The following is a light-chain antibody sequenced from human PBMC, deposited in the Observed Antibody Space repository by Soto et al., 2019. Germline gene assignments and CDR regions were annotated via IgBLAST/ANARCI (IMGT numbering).Light chain of an antibody. CDR2: GNT. CDR3: QSYDDSLSVHYV. Sequence: QAVVTQPPSVSGAPGQRVTISCTGRSSNIGSTYDVQWYQQLPGTAPKLLIHGNTDRPSGVPDRFSGSKSGTSASLAITGLQADDEAYYYCQSYDDSLSVHYVFGTGTKLTVL. CDR1: SSNIGSTYD. J-gene: IGLJ1*01. V-gene: IGLV1-40*01.